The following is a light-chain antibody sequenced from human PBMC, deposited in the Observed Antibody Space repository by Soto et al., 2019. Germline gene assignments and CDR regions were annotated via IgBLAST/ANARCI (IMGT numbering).Light chain of an antibody. CDR2: KAS. J-gene: IGKJ1*01. CDR3: QHYNNYSEA. CDR1: QTISSW. Sequence: DIQMTQSPSSLSASVGDRVTITCRASQTISSWLAWYQQKPGKAPKLLIYKASTLKSGVPSRLSGSGAGTEFTLTISSLQPDDFATYYCQHYNNYSEAFGQGTKVDIK. V-gene: IGKV1-5*03.